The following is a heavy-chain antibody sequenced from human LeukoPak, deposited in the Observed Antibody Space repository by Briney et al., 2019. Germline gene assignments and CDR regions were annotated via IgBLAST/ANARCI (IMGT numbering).Heavy chain of an antibody. CDR3: ARDNSVGDNAWWFDP. CDR2: INPTGGST. D-gene: IGHD1-26*01. CDR1: GGTFSSYA. Sequence: ASVTVSCKASGGTFSSYAISWVRQAPGQGLEWMGLINPTGGSTGYAQKFQGRVTMIRDMSTSTDYMELSSLRSEDTAIYYCARDNSVGDNAWWFDPWGQGTLVTVSS. V-gene: IGHV1-46*01. J-gene: IGHJ5*02.